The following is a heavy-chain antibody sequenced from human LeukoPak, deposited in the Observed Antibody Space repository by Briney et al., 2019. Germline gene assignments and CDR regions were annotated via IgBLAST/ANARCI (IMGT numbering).Heavy chain of an antibody. J-gene: IGHJ3*02. CDR2: INHSGST. CDR3: ARGAYSSSWYRKSGAFDI. V-gene: IGHV4-34*01. D-gene: IGHD6-13*01. Sequence: GSLRLSCIASGFTLSSYEMSWIRQAPGKGLEWIGEINHSGSTNYNPSLKSRVTLSVDTSKNQFSLKLSSVTAADTAVYYCARGAYSSSWYRKSGAFDIWGQGTMVTVSS. CDR1: GFTLSSYE.